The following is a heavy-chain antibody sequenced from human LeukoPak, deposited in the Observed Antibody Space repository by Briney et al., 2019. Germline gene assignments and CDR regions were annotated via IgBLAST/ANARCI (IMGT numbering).Heavy chain of an antibody. J-gene: IGHJ3*02. CDR3: ARGGIQLWHDAFDI. CDR1: GGSISSYY. V-gene: IGHV4-59*01. D-gene: IGHD5-18*01. Sequence: SETLSLTCPVSGGSISSYYWSWIRQPPGKGLEWIGYIYYSGSTNYNPSLKSRVTISVDTSKNQFSLKLSSVTAADTAVYYCARGGIQLWHDAFDIWGQGTMVTVSS. CDR2: IYYSGST.